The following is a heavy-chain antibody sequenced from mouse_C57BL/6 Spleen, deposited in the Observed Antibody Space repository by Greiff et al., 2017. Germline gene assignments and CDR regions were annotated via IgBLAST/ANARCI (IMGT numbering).Heavy chain of an antibody. V-gene: IGHV6-3*01. CDR2: IRLKSDNYAT. Sequence: EVQLQQSGGGLVQPGGSMKLSCVASGFTFSNYWMNWVRQSPEKGLEWVAQIRLKSDNYATHYADSVKGRFTISRDDSKSSVYLQMNNLRAEDTGIYYCSRFAYWGQGTLVTVSA. CDR1: GFTFSNYW. J-gene: IGHJ3*01. CDR3: SRFAY.